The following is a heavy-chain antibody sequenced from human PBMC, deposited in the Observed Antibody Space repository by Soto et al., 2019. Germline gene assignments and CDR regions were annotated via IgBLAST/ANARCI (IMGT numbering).Heavy chain of an antibody. D-gene: IGHD3-9*01. CDR1: GYTFTSYG. Sequence: ASVKVSCKASGYTFTSYGISWVRQAPGQGLEWMGWISAYNGNTNYAQKLQGRVTMTTDTSTSTAYMELGSLRSDDTAVYYCAGYVLRYFDWLTQEYYFDYWGQGTLVTVSS. V-gene: IGHV1-18*01. J-gene: IGHJ4*02. CDR2: ISAYNGNT. CDR3: AGYVLRYFDWLTQEYYFDY.